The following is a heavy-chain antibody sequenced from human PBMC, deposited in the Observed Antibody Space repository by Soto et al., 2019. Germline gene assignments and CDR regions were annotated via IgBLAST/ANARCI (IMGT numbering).Heavy chain of an antibody. J-gene: IGHJ3*01. V-gene: IGHV2-5*01. Sequence: QITLKASGPTQVQPTQTLTLTCTFSGFSLSTSGVGGAWIRPPPGKALEFLALVHWYDTERYRSSLKSRLAIRTHVARNMVVITMSTVHPVDTSTSSCAYLLWSGDGALDVWGQGNMVTVSS. CDR2: VHWYDTE. CDR3: AYLLWSGDGALDV. CDR1: GFSLSTSGVG. D-gene: IGHD2-21*01.